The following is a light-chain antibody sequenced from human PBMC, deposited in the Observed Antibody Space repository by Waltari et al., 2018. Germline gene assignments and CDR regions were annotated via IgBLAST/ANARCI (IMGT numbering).Light chain of an antibody. CDR3: QQYNNWPFT. V-gene: IGKV3-15*01. J-gene: IGKJ3*01. CDR1: QSVSNN. CDR2: DAS. Sequence: EIVMTQSPATLSVSPGARATLSCGASQSVSNNLAWYQQEPGQAPRLLIYDASTRATGIPVRFSGSGSGTEFTLTISSRQSEDFVVYYCQQYNNWPFTFGPGTKVDIK.